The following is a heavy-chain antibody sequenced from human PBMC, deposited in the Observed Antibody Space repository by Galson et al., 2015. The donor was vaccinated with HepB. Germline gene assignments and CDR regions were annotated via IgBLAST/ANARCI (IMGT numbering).Heavy chain of an antibody. V-gene: IGHV1-18*01. J-gene: IGHJ3*02. CDR3: ARAPDCSSTSCYSVGAFDI. D-gene: IGHD2-2*02. CDR1: GYTFTSYG. CDR2: ISAYNGNT. Sequence: SVKVSCKASGYTFTSYGISWVRQAPGQGLEWMGWISAYNGNTNYAQKLQGRVTMTTDTSTSTAYMELRSLRSDDTAVYYCARAPDCSSTSCYSVGAFDIWGQGTMVTVSS.